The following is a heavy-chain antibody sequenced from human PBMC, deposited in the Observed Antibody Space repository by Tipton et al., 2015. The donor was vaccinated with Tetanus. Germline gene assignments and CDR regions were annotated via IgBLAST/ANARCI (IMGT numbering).Heavy chain of an antibody. V-gene: IGHV3-48*02. CDR1: GFIFTEFS. J-gene: IGHJ4*02. CDR3: ARQVALDF. Sequence: QLVQSGGGLVRPGGSLRLSCEASGFIFTEFSFNWVRQAPGKGLEWISYISHSGGTKYYADSVKGRSTVSRDNARNSLSLEMNSLRDDDTAVYFCARQVALDFWGQGALVAVSS. CDR2: ISHSGGTK.